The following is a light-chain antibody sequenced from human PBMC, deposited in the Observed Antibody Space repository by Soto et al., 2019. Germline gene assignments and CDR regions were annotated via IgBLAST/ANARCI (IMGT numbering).Light chain of an antibody. CDR3: QQYGSSPRRLT. Sequence: EIVLTQSPGTLSLSPGERATLSCRASQSVSSSYLAWYQQKPGQAPRLLIYGASSRATGIPDRFSGSGSGTDFTRTISRLEPEDFAVYYCQQYGSSPRRLTFGGGTKVQIK. CDR1: QSVSSSY. J-gene: IGKJ4*01. CDR2: GAS. V-gene: IGKV3-20*01.